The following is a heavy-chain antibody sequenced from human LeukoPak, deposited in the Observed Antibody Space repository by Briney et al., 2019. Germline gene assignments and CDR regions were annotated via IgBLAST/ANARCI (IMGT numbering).Heavy chain of an antibody. CDR2: MNPNSGNT. D-gene: IGHD2-8*01. CDR1: GYTFTSYD. V-gene: IGHV1-8*01. Sequence: GASVKVSCKASGYTFTSYDINWVRQATGQGLEWMGWMNPNSGNTGYAQKFQGRVTMTRNTSISTAYMELSSLRSEDTAVYYCALMVYATLPLSDYYGMDVWGQGTTVTVSS. CDR3: ALMVYATLPLSDYYGMDV. J-gene: IGHJ6*02.